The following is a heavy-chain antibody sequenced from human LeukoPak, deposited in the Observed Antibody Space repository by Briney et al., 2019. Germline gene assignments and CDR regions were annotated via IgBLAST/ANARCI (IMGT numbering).Heavy chain of an antibody. V-gene: IGHV1-69*05. CDR1: GGTFSSYA. CDR2: IIPIFATA. CDR3: ARDEGPYAFDI. J-gene: IGHJ3*02. Sequence: ASVKVSCKASGGTFSSYAISWVRQAPGQGLEWMGGIIPIFATANYAQKFQGRVTITTDESTYTAYMELSSLRSDDTAVCYCARDEGPYAFDIWGQGTVVTVSS.